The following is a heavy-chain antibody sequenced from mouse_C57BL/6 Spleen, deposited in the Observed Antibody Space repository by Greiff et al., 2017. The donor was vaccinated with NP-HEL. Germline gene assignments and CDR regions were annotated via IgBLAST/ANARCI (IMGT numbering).Heavy chain of an antibody. D-gene: IGHD2-4*01. V-gene: IGHV5-4*01. CDR2: ISDGGSYT. CDR1: GFTFSSYA. CDR3: AREGISPFAY. J-gene: IGHJ3*01. Sequence: EVQGVESGGGLVKPGGSLKLSCAASGFTFSSYAMSWVRQTPEKRLEWVATISDGGSYTYYPDNVKGRFTISRDNAKNNLYLQMSQLKSEDTAMYYCAREGISPFAYWGQGTLVTVSA.